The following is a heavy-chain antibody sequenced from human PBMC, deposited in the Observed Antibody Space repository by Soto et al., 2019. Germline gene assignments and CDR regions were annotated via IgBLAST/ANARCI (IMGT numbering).Heavy chain of an antibody. CDR1: GGSISCSSYY. Sequence: SSETLSLTCTVSGGSISCSSYYWGWIRQPPGTGLEWIGEINHSGSTNYNPSLKSRVTISVDTSKNQFSLKLSSVTAADTAVYYCARGVPYAWGQGTLVTVS. CDR3: ARGVPYA. D-gene: IGHD2-2*01. J-gene: IGHJ1*01. V-gene: IGHV4-39*07. CDR2: INHSGST.